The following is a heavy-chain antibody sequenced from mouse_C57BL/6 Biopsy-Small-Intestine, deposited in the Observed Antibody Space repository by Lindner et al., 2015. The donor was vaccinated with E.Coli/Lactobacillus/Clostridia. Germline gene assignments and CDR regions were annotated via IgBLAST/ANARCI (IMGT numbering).Heavy chain of an antibody. J-gene: IGHJ2*01. CDR2: STLTAVT. Sequence: SVKVSCKASGYTFTGYYIHWVRQAPGQGLDGWDGSTLTAVTQIMHRSFRGWVTLTRDTSISTAYMEFSRLRSDDTAVYYCATSGGKTLITAYFDYWGQGTLVTVSS. V-gene: IGHV1-84*02. CDR3: ATSGGKTLITAYFDY. D-gene: IGHD1-3*01. CDR1: GYTFTGYY.